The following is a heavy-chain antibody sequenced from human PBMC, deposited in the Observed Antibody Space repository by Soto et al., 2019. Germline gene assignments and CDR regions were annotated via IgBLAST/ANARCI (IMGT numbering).Heavy chain of an antibody. J-gene: IGHJ4*02. CDR3: ARRGSGSYSDY. V-gene: IGHV4-39*01. Sequence: QLQLQESGPGLVKPSETLSLTCTVSGGSISSSSYYWGWIRQPPGKGLEWIGSIYYSGSTYYNPSLKSRVTISVDTSKTQVSLKLSSVTAAETAVYYCARRGSGSYSDYWGQGTLVTVSS. D-gene: IGHD3-10*01. CDR1: GGSISSSSYY. CDR2: IYYSGST.